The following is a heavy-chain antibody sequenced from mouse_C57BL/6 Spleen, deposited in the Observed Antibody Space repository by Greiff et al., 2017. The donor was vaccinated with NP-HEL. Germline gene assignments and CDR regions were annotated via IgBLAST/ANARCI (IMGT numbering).Heavy chain of an antibody. CDR1: GYTFTSYW. V-gene: IGHV1-55*01. D-gene: IGHD1-1*02. CDR3: ARYGDGHCGFDY. CDR2: IYPGSGST. Sequence: QVQLKESGAELVKPGASVKMSCKASGYTFTSYWITWVKQRPGQGLEWIGDIYPGSGSTNYNEKFKSKATLTVDTSSSTAYMQLSSLTSEDSAVYYCARYGDGHCGFDYWGQGTTLTVSS. J-gene: IGHJ2*01.